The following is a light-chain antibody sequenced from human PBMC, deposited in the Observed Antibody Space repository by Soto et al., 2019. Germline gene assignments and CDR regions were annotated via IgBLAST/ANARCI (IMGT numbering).Light chain of an antibody. CDR3: SSYTSSSTLYVV. Sequence: QSALTQPASVSGSPGQSITISCTGTSSDVCGYNYVSWYQQHPGKAPKLMIYDVSNRPSGVSNRFSGSKSGNTASLTISGLQAENEADYYCSSYTSSSTLYVVFGGATKLTVL. CDR2: DVS. CDR1: SSDVCGYNY. J-gene: IGLJ2*01. V-gene: IGLV2-14*01.